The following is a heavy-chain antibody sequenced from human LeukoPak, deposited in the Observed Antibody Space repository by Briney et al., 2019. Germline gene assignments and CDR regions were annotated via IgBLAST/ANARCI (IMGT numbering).Heavy chain of an antibody. Sequence: AAVKVSCKASGGTFSSYAISWVRQAPGQGLEWMGRIIPILGIANYAQKFQGRVTITADKSTSTAYMELSSLRSEDTAVYYCAGPLIAAAGTYFDYWGQGTLVTVSS. CDR2: IIPILGIA. CDR3: AGPLIAAAGTYFDY. J-gene: IGHJ4*02. D-gene: IGHD6-13*01. CDR1: GGTFSSYA. V-gene: IGHV1-69*04.